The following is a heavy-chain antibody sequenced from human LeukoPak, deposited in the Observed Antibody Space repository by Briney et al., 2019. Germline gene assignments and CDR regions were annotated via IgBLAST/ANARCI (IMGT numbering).Heavy chain of an antibody. V-gene: IGHV1-69*06. CDR1: GGTFSSYA. Sequence: GASVKVSCKASGGTFSSYAISWVRQAPGQGLEWMGGIIPIFGTANYAQKFQGRVTITADKSTSTAYMELSSLRSEDTAVYYCARPGFEEQLWLRAHDAFDIWGQGTMVTVSS. CDR3: ARPGFEEQLWLRAHDAFDI. D-gene: IGHD5-18*01. J-gene: IGHJ3*02. CDR2: IIPIFGTA.